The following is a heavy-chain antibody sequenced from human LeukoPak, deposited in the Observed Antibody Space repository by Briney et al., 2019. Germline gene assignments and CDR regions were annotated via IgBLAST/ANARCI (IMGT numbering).Heavy chain of an antibody. Sequence: SETLSLTCTVSGGTMSSYYWSWIRQPPGKGVEWIGYIYYSGSTNYNPSLKSRVTISIDTSKNQFSLKLSSVTAADTAVYYCARERSFVATENPQSDYWGQGTLVTVSS. CDR3: ARERSFVATENPQSDY. D-gene: IGHD5-12*01. V-gene: IGHV4-59*01. CDR2: IYYSGST. CDR1: GGTMSSYY. J-gene: IGHJ4*02.